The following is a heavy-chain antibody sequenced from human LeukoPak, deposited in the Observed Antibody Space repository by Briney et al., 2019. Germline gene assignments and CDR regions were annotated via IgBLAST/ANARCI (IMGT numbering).Heavy chain of an antibody. CDR2: IRSKANSYFT. CDR1: GFTFSGSA. D-gene: IGHD2-15*01. Sequence: GGSLRLSCAASGFTFSGSAMHWVRQASGKGLEWIAGIRSKANSYFTAYAASVTVTFTISREDSRNTANVQMHSLRNEETAVYYSTRQSDTYCRRENCYVDNCYGLDVWGQGTRVTVSS. CDR3: TRQSDTYCRRENCYVDNCYGLDV. V-gene: IGHV3-73*01. J-gene: IGHJ6*02.